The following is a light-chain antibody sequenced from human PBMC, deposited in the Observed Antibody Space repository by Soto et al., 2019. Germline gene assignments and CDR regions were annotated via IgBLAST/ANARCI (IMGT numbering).Light chain of an antibody. Sequence: QSVLTQPPSVSAAPGQTVTISCSGSSSNIGNNYVSWYQHLPGTAPKLLIYDNNKRPSGIPDRFSGSKSGTSATLGITGLQTGDEADYYCGTWDTSLSAGVFGAGTQLTVL. CDR1: SSNIGNNY. J-gene: IGLJ2*01. CDR3: GTWDTSLSAGV. V-gene: IGLV1-51*01. CDR2: DNN.